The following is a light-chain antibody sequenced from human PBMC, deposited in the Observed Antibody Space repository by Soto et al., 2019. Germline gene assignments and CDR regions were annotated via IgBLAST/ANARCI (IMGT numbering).Light chain of an antibody. CDR2: GAS. Sequence: EIVLTQSPGTLSLSPGERSTLSCRASQSVSSSYLAWYQQKPGQPPRLFIYGASSRATGIPDRFSGTGSGTDFTLTISRLEPEDFAVYYCQHYGSSPMAFGQGTKVEIK. V-gene: IGKV3-20*01. CDR1: QSVSSSY. J-gene: IGKJ1*01. CDR3: QHYGSSPMA.